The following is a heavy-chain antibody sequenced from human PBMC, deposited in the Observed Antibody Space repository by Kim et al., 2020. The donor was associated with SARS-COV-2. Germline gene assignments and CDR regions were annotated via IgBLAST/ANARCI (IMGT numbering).Heavy chain of an antibody. D-gene: IGHD4-4*01. CDR3: VRGGVWTTLPPDY. Sequence: SETLSLTCAVYGGSFSGYYWSWVRQPPGKGLEWIGEINHSGSTNYNPSLKSRVTISVDTSKNQFSLKLSSVTAADTAVYYCVRGGVWTTLPPDYWGQGTL. CDR2: INHSGST. V-gene: IGHV4-34*01. J-gene: IGHJ4*02. CDR1: GGSFSGYY.